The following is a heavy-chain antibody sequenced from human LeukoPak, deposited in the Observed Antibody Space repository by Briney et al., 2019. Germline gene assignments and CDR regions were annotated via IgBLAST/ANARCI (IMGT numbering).Heavy chain of an antibody. CDR2: ISSSSSYI. Sequence: NSGGSLRLCCAASGFTFSSYSMNWVRQAPGKGLEWVSSISSSSSYIYYADSVKGRFTTSRDNAKNSLYLQMNSLRAEDTAVYYCARGAGDILTGSRRVDPWGQGTLVTVSS. CDR1: GFTFSSYS. V-gene: IGHV3-21*01. J-gene: IGHJ5*02. CDR3: ARGAGDILTGSRRVDP. D-gene: IGHD3-9*01.